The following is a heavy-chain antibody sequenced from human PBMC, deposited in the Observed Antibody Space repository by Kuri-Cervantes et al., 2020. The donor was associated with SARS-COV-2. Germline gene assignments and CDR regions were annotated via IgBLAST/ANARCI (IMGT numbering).Heavy chain of an antibody. CDR3: ALTNYFDDGGSVFDV. D-gene: IGHD3-22*01. J-gene: IGHJ3*01. V-gene: IGHV2-5*02. Sequence: SGPTLVKPTQTLTLTCTFSGFSLSTSGVGVGWIRQPPGKALEWLALIYWDDDKRYSPSLKSRLTITKDTSKNQVVLTMTNMDPVDTATYYCALTNYFDDGGSVFDVWGPGAKVTVSS. CDR1: GFSLSTSGVG. CDR2: IYWDDDK.